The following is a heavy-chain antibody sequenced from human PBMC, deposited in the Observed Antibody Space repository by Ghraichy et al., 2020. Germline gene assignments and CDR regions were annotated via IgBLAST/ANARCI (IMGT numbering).Heavy chain of an antibody. CDR2: ISSSGNYR. J-gene: IGHJ6*02. D-gene: IGHD3-22*01. CDR3: ASPYSSWWPNAWFPYYNMDV. Sequence: GGSLRLSCEASGLNFNDYYMSWIRQAPGKGLEWVAYISSSGNYRNYAESVKGRFTISRDNAKKSLYLQMTSLRVEDTAIYYCASPYSSWWPNAWFPYYNMDVWGQGTTVTVSS. V-gene: IGHV3-11*06. CDR1: GLNFNDYY.